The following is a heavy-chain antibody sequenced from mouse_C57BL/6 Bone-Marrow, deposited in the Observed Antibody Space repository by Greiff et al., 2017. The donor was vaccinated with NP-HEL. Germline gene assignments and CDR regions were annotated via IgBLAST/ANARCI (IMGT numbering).Heavy chain of an antibody. CDR1: GYSITSGYY. D-gene: IGHD2-14*01. CDR2: ISYDGNT. CDR3: ASRDRRDYYAMDY. J-gene: IGHJ4*01. V-gene: IGHV3-6*01. Sequence: EVQLVESGPGLVKPSPSLSLTCSVTGYSITSGYYWNWIRQFPGNKLEWMGYISYDGNTNYNPSLKNRISITRDTSKNQFFLKLNSVTTADTATYYCASRDRRDYYAMDYWGQGTSVTVSS.